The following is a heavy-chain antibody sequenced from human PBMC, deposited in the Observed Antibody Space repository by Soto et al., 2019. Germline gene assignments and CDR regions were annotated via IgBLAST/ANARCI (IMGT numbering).Heavy chain of an antibody. V-gene: IGHV3-23*01. D-gene: IGHD1-1*01. J-gene: IGHJ4*02. CDR1: GFTFSSYA. CDR3: AKEDLERDYFDY. Sequence: EVQLLESGGGLVQPGGSLRLSCAASGFTFSSYAMSWVRQAPGKGLEWVSAISGSGGSTYYADSVKGRFTISRDNSKNTLYLHMNSLRAEDTVVYYCAKEDLERDYFDYWGQGTLVTVSS. CDR2: ISGSGGST.